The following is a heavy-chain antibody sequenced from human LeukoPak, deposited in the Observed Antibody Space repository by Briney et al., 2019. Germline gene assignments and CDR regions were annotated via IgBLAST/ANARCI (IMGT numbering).Heavy chain of an antibody. D-gene: IGHD2-2*01. Sequence: PSETLSLTCAVYGGSFSGYYWSWIRQPPGKGLEWIGEINHSGSTNYNPSLKSRVTISVDTSKNQFSLKLSSVTAADTAVYYCARGPVDYYYYYMDVWGKGTTVTVSS. V-gene: IGHV4-34*01. J-gene: IGHJ6*03. CDR2: INHSGST. CDR1: GGSFSGYY. CDR3: ARGPVDYYYYYMDV.